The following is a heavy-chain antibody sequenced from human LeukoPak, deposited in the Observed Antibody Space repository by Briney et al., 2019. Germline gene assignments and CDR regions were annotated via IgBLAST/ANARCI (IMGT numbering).Heavy chain of an antibody. CDR2: IYSGGST. J-gene: IGHJ4*02. V-gene: IGHV3-53*01. CDR1: GFTVSSNY. Sequence: PGGSLRLSCAASGFTVSSNYMNWVRQAPGKGLEWVSVIYSGGSTYYADSVKGRFTISRDNSKNTLYLQMNSLRAEDTAVYYCARDRGGQHPDYWGQGTLVTVSS. CDR3: ARDRGGQHPDY. D-gene: IGHD6-13*01.